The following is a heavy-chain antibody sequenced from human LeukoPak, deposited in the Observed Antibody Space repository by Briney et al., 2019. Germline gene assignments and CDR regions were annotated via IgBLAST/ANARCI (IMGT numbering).Heavy chain of an antibody. CDR3: ARAMGYDYVWGSYRLHYYYYMDV. Sequence: ASVKVSCKASGYTFTGYYMHWVRQAPGQGLEWMGWMNPNSGNTGYAQKFQGRVTMTRNTSISTAYMELSSLRSEDTAVYYCARAMGYDYVWGSYRLHYYYYMDVWGKGTTVTVSS. V-gene: IGHV1-8*02. CDR2: MNPNSGNT. J-gene: IGHJ6*03. CDR1: GYTFTGYY. D-gene: IGHD3-16*02.